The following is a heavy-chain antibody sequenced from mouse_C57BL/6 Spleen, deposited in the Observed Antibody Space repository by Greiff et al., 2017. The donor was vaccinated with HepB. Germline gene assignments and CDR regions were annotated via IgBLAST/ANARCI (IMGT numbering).Heavy chain of an antibody. CDR2: INPNHGGT. CDR3: ASSGRRAAMDY. CDR1: GYTFTDYN. Sequence: EVQLQQPGPELVKPGASVKIPCKASGYTFTDYNMDWVKQSHGKSLEWIGGINPNHGGTTYNQKFKGKATLTVDKSSSTAYMELRSLTSEDAAVYCCASSGRRAAMDYWGQGTSVTVSS. J-gene: IGHJ4*01. V-gene: IGHV1-18*01. D-gene: IGHD3-1*01.